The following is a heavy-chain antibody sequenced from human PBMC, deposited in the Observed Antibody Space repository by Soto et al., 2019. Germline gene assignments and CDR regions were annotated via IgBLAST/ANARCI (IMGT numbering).Heavy chain of an antibody. CDR3: ARELGDGYNLIDY. CDR1: GGSFSGYY. J-gene: IGHJ4*02. CDR2: INHSGST. D-gene: IGHD5-12*01. V-gene: IGHV4-34*01. Sequence: SETLSLTCAVYGGSFSGYYWSWIRQPPGKGLEWIGEINHSGSTNYNPSLKSRVTISVDTSKNQFSLKLSSVTAADTAVYYCARELGDGYNLIDYWGQGTLVTVSS.